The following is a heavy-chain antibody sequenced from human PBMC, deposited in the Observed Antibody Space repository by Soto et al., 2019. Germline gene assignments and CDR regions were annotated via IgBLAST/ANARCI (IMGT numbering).Heavy chain of an antibody. D-gene: IGHD2-2*01. CDR2: ISAYNGNT. Sequence: GASVKVSCKASGYTFTSYGISWVRQAPGQGLEWMGWISAYNGNTNYAQKLQGRVTMTTDTSTSTAYMELRSLRSDDTAVYYCARDGPDMRGYYYYGMDVWGQGTTVTVSS. V-gene: IGHV1-18*04. CDR3: ARDGPDMRGYYYYGMDV. J-gene: IGHJ6*02. CDR1: GYTFTSYG.